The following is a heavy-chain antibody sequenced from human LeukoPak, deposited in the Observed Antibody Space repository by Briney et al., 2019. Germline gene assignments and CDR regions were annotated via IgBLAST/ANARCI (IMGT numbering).Heavy chain of an antibody. J-gene: IGHJ5*02. Sequence: GGSLRLSXAASGFTFSSYWMSWVRQAPGKGLEWVANIKQDGSEKYYVDSVKGRFTISRDNAKNSLYLQMNSLRAEDTAVYYCAREYCSGGSCYSSQNWFDPWGQGTLVTVSS. CDR1: GFTFSSYW. CDR3: AREYCSGGSCYSSQNWFDP. CDR2: IKQDGSEK. D-gene: IGHD2-15*01. V-gene: IGHV3-7*01.